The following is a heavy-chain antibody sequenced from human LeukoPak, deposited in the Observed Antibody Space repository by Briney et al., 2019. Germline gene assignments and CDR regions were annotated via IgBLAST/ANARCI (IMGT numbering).Heavy chain of an antibody. Sequence: ASVKVSCKTSGYNYATSGIIWVRQAPGQGLEWMGWISVQNGNIKYAQKFQGRVNLTTDTSTTSAYMELRSLTSDDTAVYYCARDSGSYWNYFDYWGQGTLVTVSS. D-gene: IGHD1-26*01. CDR3: ARDSGSYWNYFDY. V-gene: IGHV1-18*01. J-gene: IGHJ4*02. CDR1: GYNYATSG. CDR2: ISVQNGNI.